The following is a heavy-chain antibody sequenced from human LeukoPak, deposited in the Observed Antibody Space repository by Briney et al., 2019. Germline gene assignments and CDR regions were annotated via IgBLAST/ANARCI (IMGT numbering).Heavy chain of an antibody. Sequence: GASVKVSCKASGGTFSSYAISWVRQAPGQGLEWMGGIIPIFGTANYAQKFQGRVTITADESTSTAYMELSSLRSEDTAVYYCAREYRINYYDSSAFGPWGQGTLVTVSS. CDR2: IIPIFGTA. D-gene: IGHD3-22*01. V-gene: IGHV1-69*13. J-gene: IGHJ5*02. CDR1: GGTFSSYA. CDR3: AREYRINYYDSSAFGP.